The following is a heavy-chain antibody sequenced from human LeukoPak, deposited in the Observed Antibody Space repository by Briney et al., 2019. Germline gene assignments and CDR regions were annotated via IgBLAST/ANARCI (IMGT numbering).Heavy chain of an antibody. Sequence: PGGSLRLSCAASGFTFSSYVMHWVRQAPGKGLEWVAIISYDGSNEYYADSVKGRFTISRDNSKNTLYLQMNSLRAEDTAVYYCAKDLGDGDYVLMGAFDIWGQGTMVTVSS. V-gene: IGHV3-30*04. D-gene: IGHD4-17*01. CDR2: ISYDGSNE. J-gene: IGHJ3*02. CDR3: AKDLGDGDYVLMGAFDI. CDR1: GFTFSSYV.